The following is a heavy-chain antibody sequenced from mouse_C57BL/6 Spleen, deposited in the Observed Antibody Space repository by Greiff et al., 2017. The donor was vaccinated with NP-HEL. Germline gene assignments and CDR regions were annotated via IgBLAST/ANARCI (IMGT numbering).Heavy chain of an antibody. Sequence: EVKLMESGGGLVQPGGSLSLSCAASGFTFTDYYMSWVRQPPGKALEWLGFIRNKANGYTTEYSASVKGRFTISRDNSQSILYLQMNALRAEDSATYYCARYKESSPSAMDYWGQGTSVTVSS. CDR3: ARYKESSPSAMDY. D-gene: IGHD1-1*01. V-gene: IGHV7-3*01. CDR2: IRNKANGYTT. CDR1: GFTFTDYY. J-gene: IGHJ4*01.